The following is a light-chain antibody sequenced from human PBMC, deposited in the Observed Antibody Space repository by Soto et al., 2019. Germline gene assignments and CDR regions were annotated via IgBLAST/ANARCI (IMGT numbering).Light chain of an antibody. Sequence: DIQMTQSPSSVSASVGDRVTITCRASQGISSWLVWTQQKPGKAPKFLIHTASSLQSGVTSRFSGRGSGTDFTLTISSLQPEDFATYYCQQANSFPLTFGGGTKVEIK. J-gene: IGKJ4*01. CDR1: QGISSW. V-gene: IGKV1-12*01. CDR2: TAS. CDR3: QQANSFPLT.